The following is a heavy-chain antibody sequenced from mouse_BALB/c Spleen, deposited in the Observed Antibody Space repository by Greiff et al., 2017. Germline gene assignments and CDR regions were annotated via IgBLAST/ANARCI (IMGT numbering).Heavy chain of an antibody. V-gene: IGHV3-6*02. CDR3: ASSTATAY. J-gene: IGHJ3*01. Sequence: EVQLQESGPGLVKPSQSLSLTCSVTGYSITSCYYWNWIRQFPGNKLEWMGYISYDGSHNYNPSLKSRISITRDTSKNQFFLKLNSVTTEDTATYSCASSTATAYWGQGTLVTVSA. CDR2: ISYDGSH. D-gene: IGHD1-2*01. CDR1: GYSITSCYY.